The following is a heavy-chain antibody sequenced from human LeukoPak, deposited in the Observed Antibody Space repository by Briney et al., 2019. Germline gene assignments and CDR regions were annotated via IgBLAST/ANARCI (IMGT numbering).Heavy chain of an antibody. Sequence: GGSLRLSCAASGFTFSSYAMSWVRQAPGKGLEWVSAISGSGGSTYYADSVKGRFTISRDNSMNTLYLQMNSLRAEDTAVYYCAKGREEYCSGGSCYYIPDYWGQGTLVTVSS. CDR3: AKGREEYCSGGSCYYIPDY. CDR2: ISGSGGST. CDR1: GFTFSSYA. D-gene: IGHD2-15*01. V-gene: IGHV3-23*01. J-gene: IGHJ4*02.